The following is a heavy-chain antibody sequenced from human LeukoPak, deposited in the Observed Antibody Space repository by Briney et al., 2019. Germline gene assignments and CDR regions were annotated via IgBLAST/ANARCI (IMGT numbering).Heavy chain of an antibody. J-gene: IGHJ3*02. CDR1: GASISSYY. V-gene: IGHV4-59*08. Sequence: SETLSLTCTVSGASISSYYWSWIRQPPGKGLEWIGYVFHSGSTNYNPSLKSRVTISVDRTKNQLSLNLNSVTAADTAVYYCGRHGGATMVRGVLVDAFDIWSQGTMVTVSS. D-gene: IGHD3-10*01. CDR3: GRHGGATMVRGVLVDAFDI. CDR2: VFHSGST.